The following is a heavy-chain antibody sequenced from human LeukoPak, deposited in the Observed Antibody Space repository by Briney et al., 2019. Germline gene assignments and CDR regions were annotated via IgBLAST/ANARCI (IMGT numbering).Heavy chain of an antibody. V-gene: IGHV2-5*01. CDR3: AHTEGYYDFWSGYSYYFDY. Sequence: ESGPTLVNPTQTLTLTCTFSGFSLSTSGVGVGWIRQPPGKALEGLALIYWNEDKRYRTSLKSRLTITKDPSKNQVVLTMTNMDPVDTATYYCAHTEGYYDFWSGYSYYFDYWGQGTLVTVSS. CDR2: IYWNEDK. CDR1: GFSLSTSGVG. J-gene: IGHJ4*02. D-gene: IGHD3-3*01.